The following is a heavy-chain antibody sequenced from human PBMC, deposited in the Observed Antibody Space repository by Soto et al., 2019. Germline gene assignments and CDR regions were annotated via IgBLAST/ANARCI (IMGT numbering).Heavy chain of an antibody. CDR2: INTYNGNT. V-gene: IGHV1-18*01. J-gene: IGHJ6*02. Sequence: QVQLVQSGAEVKNPGASVKVSCQASGYTFTRSGIGWARQAPGQGLEWMGWINTYNGNTNYAQNVQGRGTLTTDTSTSTAYMELRSLRSNDTAIYYCAMVDVYVTPSPQDVWGQGTTVIVSS. D-gene: IGHD3-16*01. CDR3: AMVDVYVTPSPQDV. CDR1: GYTFTRSG.